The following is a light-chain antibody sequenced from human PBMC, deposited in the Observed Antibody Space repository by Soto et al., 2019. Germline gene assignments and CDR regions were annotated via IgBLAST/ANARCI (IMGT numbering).Light chain of an antibody. CDR1: SSDVGDDNY. Sequence: QSVLTQPASVSGSPGQSITISCTGTSSDVGDDNYVSWYQQHPGKAPKLMIYDVSNRPSGVSNRFSGSKSGSTASLTISGLQAEDEADYYCSSYTSSTTRVFATGTKLTVL. CDR3: SSYTSSTTRV. CDR2: DVS. J-gene: IGLJ1*01. V-gene: IGLV2-14*01.